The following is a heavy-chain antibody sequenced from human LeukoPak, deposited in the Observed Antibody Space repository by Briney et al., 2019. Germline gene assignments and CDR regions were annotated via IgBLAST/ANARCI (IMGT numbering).Heavy chain of an antibody. CDR1: GFTLSSYA. CDR3: AKSFERYSSSSIDYYMDV. J-gene: IGHJ6*03. V-gene: IGHV3-23*01. D-gene: IGHD6-6*01. CDR2: IRGGGDST. Sequence: GGSLRLSCAASGFTLSSYAMSWVRQAPGKGLEWVSGIRGGGDSTNYADSVKGRLTISRDQSKNTLYLQMNSLRAEDTAVYYCAKSFERYSSSSIDYYMDVWGKGTTVTVSS.